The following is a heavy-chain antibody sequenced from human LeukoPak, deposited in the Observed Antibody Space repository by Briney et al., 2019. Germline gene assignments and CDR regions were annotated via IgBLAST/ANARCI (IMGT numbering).Heavy chain of an antibody. CDR2: ISWNSGSI. D-gene: IGHD3-9*01. V-gene: IGHV3-9*01. CDR3: AKDISSILTGGTFDY. Sequence: PGRSLRLSCAASGLTFDDYAMHWVRQAPGKGLEWVSGISWNSGSIGYADSVKGRFTISRDNAKNSLYLQMNSLRAEDTALYYCAKDISSILTGGTFDYWGQGTLVTVSS. J-gene: IGHJ4*02. CDR1: GLTFDDYA.